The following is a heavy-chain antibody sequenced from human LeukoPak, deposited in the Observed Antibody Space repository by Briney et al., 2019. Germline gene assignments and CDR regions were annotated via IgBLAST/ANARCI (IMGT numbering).Heavy chain of an antibody. CDR3: ARVDYYGSGSFDY. V-gene: IGHV1-69*13. CDR1: GYTFTSSD. D-gene: IGHD3-10*01. J-gene: IGHJ4*02. CDR2: IIPIFGTA. Sequence: ASVKVSCKASGYTFTSSDFNWVRQAPGQGLEWMGGIIPIFGTANYAQKFQGRVTITADESTSTAYMELSSLRSEDTAVYYCARVDYYGSGSFDYWGQGTLVTVSS.